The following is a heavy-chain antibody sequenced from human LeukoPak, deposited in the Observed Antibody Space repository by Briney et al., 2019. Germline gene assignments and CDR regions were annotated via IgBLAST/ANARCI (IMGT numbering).Heavy chain of an antibody. D-gene: IGHD2-2*01. J-gene: IGHJ3*02. CDR2: ISYDGSNK. CDR3: ARGLLSASSHSSTSCYGPECDAFDI. V-gene: IGHV3-30*04. Sequence: GGSLRLSCAASGFTFSSYAMHWVRQAPGKGLEWVAVISYDGSNKYYADSVKGRFTISRDNSKNTLYLQMNSLRAEDTAVYYCARGLLSASSHSSTSCYGPECDAFDIWGQGTMVTVSS. CDR1: GFTFSSYA.